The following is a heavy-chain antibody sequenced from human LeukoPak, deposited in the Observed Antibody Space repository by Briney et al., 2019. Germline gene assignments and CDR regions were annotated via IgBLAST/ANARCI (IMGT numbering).Heavy chain of an antibody. D-gene: IGHD4-11*01. Sequence: GGSLRLSCAASGFIFSNYGMSWVRQAPGKGLEWVSSISFSSTHIYYADSIQGRFTISRDNAENSLYLQMNSLRADDTAVYYCARPPTVKTPDFDHWGQGTLVIVSS. CDR2: ISFSSTHI. CDR1: GFIFSNYG. J-gene: IGHJ4*02. CDR3: ARPPTVKTPDFDH. V-gene: IGHV3-21*06.